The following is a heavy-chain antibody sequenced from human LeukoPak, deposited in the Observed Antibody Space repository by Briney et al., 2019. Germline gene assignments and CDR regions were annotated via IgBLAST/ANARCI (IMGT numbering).Heavy chain of an antibody. D-gene: IGHD3-3*01. CDR3: ARARRITIFGVVIRYYFDY. Sequence: ASVEVSCKASGYTFTSYDINWVRQATGQGLEWMGWMNPNSGNTGYAQKFQGRVTITRNTSISTAYMELSSLRSEDTAVYYCARARRITIFGVVIRYYFDYWGQGTLVTVSS. CDR1: GYTFTSYD. CDR2: MNPNSGNT. V-gene: IGHV1-8*03. J-gene: IGHJ4*02.